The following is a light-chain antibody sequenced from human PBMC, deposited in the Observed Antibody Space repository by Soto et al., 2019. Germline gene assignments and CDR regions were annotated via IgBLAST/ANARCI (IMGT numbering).Light chain of an antibody. CDR2: AAS. J-gene: IGKJ3*01. Sequence: AIQMTQSPSSLSASVGDRVTITCLASQGIRNDLGWYQQKPGKAPKLLIYAASSLQSGVPSRFSGSGSGTDFPLTISSLQPEDFETYYCLQDYNYPFTFGPGTKVDIK. CDR1: QGIRND. V-gene: IGKV1-6*01. CDR3: LQDYNYPFT.